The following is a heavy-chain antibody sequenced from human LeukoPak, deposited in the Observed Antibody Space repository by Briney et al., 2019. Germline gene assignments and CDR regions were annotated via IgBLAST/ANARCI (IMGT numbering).Heavy chain of an antibody. D-gene: IGHD3-22*01. CDR2: ISSSSSYI. V-gene: IGHV3-21*01. CDR1: GFTFSSYS. Sequence: GGSLRLSCAASGFTFSSYSMNWVRQAPGKGLEWVSSISSSSSYIYYADSVKGRFTISRDNAKNSLYLQMNSLRAEDTAVYYCARDPYYYDSSGYQPYYYGMDVWGQGTTVTVSS. J-gene: IGHJ6*02. CDR3: ARDPYYYDSSGYQPYYYGMDV.